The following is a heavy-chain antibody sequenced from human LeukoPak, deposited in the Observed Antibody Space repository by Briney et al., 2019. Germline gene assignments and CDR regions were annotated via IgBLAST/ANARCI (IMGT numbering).Heavy chain of an antibody. CDR2: INPSGGST. J-gene: IGHJ5*02. D-gene: IGHD3-22*01. CDR3: ARSQRGSGYKNWFDP. Sequence: ASVKVSCKASGYTFTSYYMHWVRQAPGQGLEWMGIINPSGGSTSYAQKFQGRVTMTRDTSTSTVYMELSRLRSEDTAVYYCARSQRGSGYKNWFDPWGQGTLVTVSS. V-gene: IGHV1-46*01. CDR1: GYTFTSYY.